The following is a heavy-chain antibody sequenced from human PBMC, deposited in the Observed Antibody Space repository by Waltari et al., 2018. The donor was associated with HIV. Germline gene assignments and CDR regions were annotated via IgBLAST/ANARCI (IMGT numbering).Heavy chain of an antibody. CDR2: INTDGSST. Sequence: EVQLVASGGGLVQPGGFMSLSCAASGFTFSCYCMHWLRQAPGKGLVWVSRINTDGSSTNYADSVKGRFTISRDNAKNTLYLQMNGLRAEDTAVYYCARDLYSRNGDDYWGQGTLVTVSS. V-gene: IGHV3-74*01. CDR1: GFTFSCYC. CDR3: ARDLYSRNGDDY. D-gene: IGHD6-13*01. J-gene: IGHJ4*02.